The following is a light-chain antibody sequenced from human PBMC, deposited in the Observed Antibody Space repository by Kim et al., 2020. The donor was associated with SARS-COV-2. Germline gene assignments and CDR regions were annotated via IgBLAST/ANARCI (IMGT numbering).Light chain of an antibody. CDR1: KLGDKS. V-gene: IGLV3-1*01. CDR3: QAWDSSTEVV. Sequence: VPPGQTASLTCSCDKLGDKSACLYPQKPRQSPVLVIYQDSKRPSGIPERFSGSNSGNTATLTTSGTQAMDEADYYCQAWDSSTEVVFGGGTQLTVL. CDR2: QDS. J-gene: IGLJ2*01.